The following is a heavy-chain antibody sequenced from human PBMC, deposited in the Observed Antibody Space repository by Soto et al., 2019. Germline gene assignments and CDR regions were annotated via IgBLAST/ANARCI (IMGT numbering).Heavy chain of an antibody. J-gene: IGHJ4*02. V-gene: IGHV1-24*01. CDR3: AIVHYYYVSSGYPTGRLFVD. CDR1: GYTLTELS. D-gene: IGHD3-22*01. Sequence: ASVKVSCKVSGYTLTELSMHWVRQAPGKGLEWMGGFDPEDGETIYAQKFQGRVTMTEDTSTDTAYMELSSLRSEDTAVYYFAIVHYYYVSSGYPTGRLFVDWGQGTLVTVSS. CDR2: FDPEDGET.